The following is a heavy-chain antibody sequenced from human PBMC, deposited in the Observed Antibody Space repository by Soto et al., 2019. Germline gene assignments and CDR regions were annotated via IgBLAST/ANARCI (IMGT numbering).Heavy chain of an antibody. J-gene: IGHJ4*02. CDR3: ARALVALGAATEFDY. V-gene: IGHV1-69*02. CDR2: IIPILGIA. CDR1: GGTFSSYT. D-gene: IGHD2-15*01. Sequence: QVQLVQSGAEVKKPGSSVKVSCKASGGTFSSYTISWVRQAPGQGLEWMGRIIPILGIANYAQKFQGRVTITADKSTSTAYMELSSLRSEDTAVYYCARALVALGAATEFDYWGQGTLVTVSS.